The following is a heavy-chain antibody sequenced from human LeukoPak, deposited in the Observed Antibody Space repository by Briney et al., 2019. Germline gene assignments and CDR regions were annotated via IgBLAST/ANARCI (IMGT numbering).Heavy chain of an antibody. CDR1: GYIFAGYN. D-gene: IGHD5-12*01. CDR2: IDPHSGDT. Sequence: GASVKVSCRTSGYIFAGYNMHWVRQAPGQGLEWMGRIDPHSGDTRISQKFQGRVTVTRDTSISTVYIELNGLTSDDTAIYYCAREGSGYDYYYFDYWGQGTLVTVSS. CDR3: AREGSGYDYYYFDY. J-gene: IGHJ4*02. V-gene: IGHV1-2*02.